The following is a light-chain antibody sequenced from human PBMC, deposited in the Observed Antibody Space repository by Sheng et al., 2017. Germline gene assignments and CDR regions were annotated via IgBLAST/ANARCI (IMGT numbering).Light chain of an antibody. J-gene: IGKJ2*01. Sequence: AIRMTQSPSSFSASTGDRVTITCRASQGISSYLAWYQQKPGKAPKLLIYQASNLESGVPSRFSGSGSGTEFTLTISNLQSEDFATYFCQQYSDYPYTFGQGTKLEIK. CDR3: QQYSDYPYT. CDR1: QGISSY. CDR2: QAS. V-gene: IGKV1-8*01.